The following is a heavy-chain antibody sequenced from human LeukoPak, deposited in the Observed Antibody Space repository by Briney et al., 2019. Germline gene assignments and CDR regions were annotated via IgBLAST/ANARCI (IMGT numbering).Heavy chain of an antibody. D-gene: IGHD6-13*01. J-gene: IGHJ1*01. CDR1: GLTFSSYD. V-gene: IGHV3-48*03. CDR3: VPPAAGLHRTISTEYFQR. Sequence: GGSLRLSCAAAGLTFSSYDMYWVRQTPGKGPEWVSYISASGTSIKYADSVKGRFTISRDNAKNLVYLQMDSLRAEDTAVYYCVPPAAGLHRTISTEYFQRWGQRTHVIVSS. CDR2: ISASGTSI.